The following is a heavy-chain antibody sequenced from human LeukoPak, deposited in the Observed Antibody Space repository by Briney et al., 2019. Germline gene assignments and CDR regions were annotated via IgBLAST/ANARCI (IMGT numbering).Heavy chain of an antibody. D-gene: IGHD2-2*01. V-gene: IGHV1-8*01. CDR3: ARADCSSTSCYENY. Sequence: ASVKVSCKASGYTFTSYDINWVRQATGQGLEWMGWMNPNSGNTGYAQKFQGRVTMTRNTSISTAYMELSSLRSEDTAVYYCARADCSSTSCYENYWGQATLVTVSS. J-gene: IGHJ4*02. CDR2: MNPNSGNT. CDR1: GYTFTSYD.